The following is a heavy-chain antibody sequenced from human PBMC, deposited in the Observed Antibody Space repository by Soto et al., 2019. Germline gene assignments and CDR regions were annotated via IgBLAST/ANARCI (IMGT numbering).Heavy chain of an antibody. CDR2: ISKDGSNK. CDR1: GFTFSNYG. V-gene: IGHV3-30*18. Sequence: GGSLRLSCAASGFTFSNYGMHWVRQAPGKGLEWVAVISKDGSNKYHADSVKGRFTISRDNSKNTLYLQMNSLRAEDTAVYYCAKVSVVVAATLDFDYWGQGTLVTVSS. J-gene: IGHJ4*02. D-gene: IGHD2-15*01. CDR3: AKVSVVVAATLDFDY.